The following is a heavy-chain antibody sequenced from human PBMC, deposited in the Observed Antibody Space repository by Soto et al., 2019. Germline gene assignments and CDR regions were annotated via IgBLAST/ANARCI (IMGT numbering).Heavy chain of an antibody. CDR1: GYTLTELS. V-gene: IGHV1-24*01. Sequence: ASVKVSCKVSGYTLTELSMHWVRQAPGKGLEWMGGFDPEDGETIYAQKFQGRVTMTEDTSTDTAYMELSSLRSEDTAVYYCATDVRQQWLFDYWGQGTLVTVS. CDR2: FDPEDGET. J-gene: IGHJ4*02. CDR3: ATDVRQQWLFDY. D-gene: IGHD6-19*01.